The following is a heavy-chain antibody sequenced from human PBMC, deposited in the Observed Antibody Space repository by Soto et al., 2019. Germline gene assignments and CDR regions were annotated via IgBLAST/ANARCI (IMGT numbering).Heavy chain of an antibody. V-gene: IGHV3-11*06. CDR2: ISSSSSYT. CDR1: GFTFSDYY. D-gene: IGHD3-10*01. CDR3: AREMGSGSYYQHRYFDY. Sequence: GGSLRLSCAASGFTFSDYYMSWIRQAPGKGLEWVSYISSSSSYTNYADSVKGRFTISRDNAKNSMYLQMNSLRAEDTAVYYCAREMGSGSYYQHRYFDYWGQGTLVTVSS. J-gene: IGHJ4*02.